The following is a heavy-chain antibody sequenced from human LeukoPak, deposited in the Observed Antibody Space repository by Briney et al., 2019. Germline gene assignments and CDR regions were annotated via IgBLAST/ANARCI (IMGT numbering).Heavy chain of an antibody. J-gene: IGHJ4*02. CDR3: ARAQQQLGPFDY. V-gene: IGHV4-34*01. D-gene: IGHD6-13*01. CDR1: GGSFSGYY. Sequence: SETLSLTCAVNGGSFSGYYWSWIRQPPGKGLEWIGEINHSGSTNYSPSLKSRVTISVDTSKNQFSLKLSSVTAADTAVYYCARAQQQLGPFDYWGQGTLVTVSS. CDR2: INHSGST.